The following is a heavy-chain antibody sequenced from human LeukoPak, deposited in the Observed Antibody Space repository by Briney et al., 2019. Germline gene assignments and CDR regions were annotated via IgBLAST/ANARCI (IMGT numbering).Heavy chain of an antibody. V-gene: IGHV3-43*02. CDR2: ISGDGGST. J-gene: IGHJ4*02. Sequence: GGSLRLSCAASGFTFDDYAMHWVRQAPGKGLEWVSLISGDGGSTYYADSVKGRFTISRDNSKNSLYLQMDSLRTEDTALYYCAKDMVETYYYDSSGYYLDYWGQGTLVTVSS. D-gene: IGHD3-22*01. CDR1: GFTFDDYA. CDR3: AKDMVETYYYDSSGYYLDY.